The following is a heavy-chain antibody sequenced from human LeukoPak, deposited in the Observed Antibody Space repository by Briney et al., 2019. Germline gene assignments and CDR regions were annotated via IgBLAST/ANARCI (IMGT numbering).Heavy chain of an antibody. Sequence: ASVKVSCKASGYIFTAHYLHWVRQAPGQGLEWMGWINAGNGNTKYSQKFQGRVTMTRDTSISTAYMELSRLRSDDTAVYYCARETPTAASLDYWGQGTLVTVSS. CDR3: ARETPTAASLDY. CDR1: GYIFTAHY. V-gene: IGHV1-2*02. CDR2: INAGNGNT. J-gene: IGHJ4*02. D-gene: IGHD2-2*01.